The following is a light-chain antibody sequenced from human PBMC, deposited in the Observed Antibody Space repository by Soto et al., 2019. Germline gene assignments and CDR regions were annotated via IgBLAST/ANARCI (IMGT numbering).Light chain of an antibody. V-gene: IGKV1-13*02. J-gene: IGKJ4*01. Sequence: IQLTQSPSTLSASVGDRVTITCRASQGIGTALAWYHQRPGNSPDLLVYDASTLQSGVPSRFSGSGSETDFSLTIGGLQPEDFGHYYCQQFNTKPLTFGGGTRVELK. CDR2: DAS. CDR1: QGIGTA. CDR3: QQFNTKPLT.